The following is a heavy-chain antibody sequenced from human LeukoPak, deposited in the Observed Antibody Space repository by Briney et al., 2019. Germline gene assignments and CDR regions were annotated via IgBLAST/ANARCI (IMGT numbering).Heavy chain of an antibody. J-gene: IGHJ3*02. CDR2: IYYSGST. D-gene: IGHD6-19*01. CDR1: GGSISSYY. CDR3: ARDLAVAPYAFDI. Sequence: SETLSLTCTVSGGSISSYYWSWIRQPPGKGLEWIGYIYYSGSTNYNPSLKSRVTISVNTSKNQFSLKLSSVTAADTAVYYCARDLAVAPYAFDIWGQGTMVTVSS. V-gene: IGHV4-59*01.